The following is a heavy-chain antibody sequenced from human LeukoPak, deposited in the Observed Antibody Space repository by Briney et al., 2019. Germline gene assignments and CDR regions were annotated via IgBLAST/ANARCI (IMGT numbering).Heavy chain of an antibody. D-gene: IGHD5-12*01. CDR1: GGSFSGYY. J-gene: IGHJ4*02. V-gene: IGHV4-34*01. CDR2: INHSGST. Sequence: PSETLSLTCAVYGGSFSGYYWSWICQPLGKGLEWIGEINHSGSTNYNPSLKSRVTISVDTSKNQFSLKLSSVTAADTAVYYCARVTGYSGFDWGQGTLVTVSS. CDR3: ARVTGYSGFD.